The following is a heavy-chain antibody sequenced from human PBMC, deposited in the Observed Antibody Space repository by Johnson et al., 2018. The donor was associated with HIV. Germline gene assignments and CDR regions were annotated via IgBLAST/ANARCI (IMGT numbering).Heavy chain of an antibody. CDR1: GFTFDDYA. CDR3: ATSLTGTRTFDI. J-gene: IGHJ3*02. CDR2: IYSGDST. Sequence: VQLVESGGVVVQPGGSLRLSCAASGFTFDDYAMHWVRQAPGKGLDWVSLIYSGDSTYYADPVKGRFTISRDSSNHTLYLQMNSLRAEDTAVYYCATSLTGTRTFDIWGQGTMVTVSS. D-gene: IGHD1-7*01. V-gene: IGHV3-23*03.